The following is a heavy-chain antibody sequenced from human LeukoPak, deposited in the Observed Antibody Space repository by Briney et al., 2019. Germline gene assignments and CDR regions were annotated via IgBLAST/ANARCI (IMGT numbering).Heavy chain of an antibody. CDR3: ARDRGSSGWSENWFDP. Sequence: GASVKVSCKASGGTISSYAISWVRQAPGQGLEWMGGIIPIFGTANYAQKFQGRVTITADESTSTAYMELSSLRSEDTAVYYCARDRGSSGWSENWFDPWGQGILVTVSS. J-gene: IGHJ5*02. CDR2: IIPIFGTA. V-gene: IGHV1-69*13. CDR1: GGTISSYA. D-gene: IGHD6-19*01.